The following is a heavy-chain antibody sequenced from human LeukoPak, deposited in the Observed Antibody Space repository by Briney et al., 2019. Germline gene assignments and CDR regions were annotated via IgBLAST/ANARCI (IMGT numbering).Heavy chain of an antibody. J-gene: IGHJ4*02. Sequence: SGGSLRLSCAASGFTFSSYAMSWVRQAPGKGLEWVSGISTSGGSTSYAASVKGRFTISRDNPRNTLYMQMNSLRAEDTAVYYCAVMHRYYDGSGYWVQWGQGTLVTVSS. CDR3: AVMHRYYDGSGYWVQ. CDR2: ISTSGGST. D-gene: IGHD3-22*01. V-gene: IGHV3-23*01. CDR1: GFTFSSYA.